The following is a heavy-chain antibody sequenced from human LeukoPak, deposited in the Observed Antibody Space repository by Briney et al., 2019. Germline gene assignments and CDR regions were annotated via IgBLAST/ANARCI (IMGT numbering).Heavy chain of an antibody. CDR2: IYSGGST. V-gene: IGHV3-66*01. D-gene: IGHD3-9*01. CDR3: ARGSHYDILTGYPHDAFDI. J-gene: IGHJ3*02. CDR1: GFTVSSNY. Sequence: GGSLRLSCAASGFTVSSNYMSWVRQAPGKGLEWVSVIYSGGSTYYADSVKGRFTISRDNSKNTLYLQMNSLRAEDTAVYYCARGSHYDILTGYPHDAFDIWGQGTMVTVSS.